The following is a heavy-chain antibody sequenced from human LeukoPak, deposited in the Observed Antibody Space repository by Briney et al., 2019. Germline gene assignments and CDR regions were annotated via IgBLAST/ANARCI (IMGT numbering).Heavy chain of an antibody. CDR2: ISGSGGST. CDR3: AKATYYYDSSGYYYYFDY. CDR1: GFTFSSFA. J-gene: IGHJ4*02. Sequence: GGSLRLSCAASGFTFSSFAMSWVRQAPGKGLEWVSSISGSGGSTFYAASVKGRFPISRDNSKNTLYLQMNSLRAEDTAVYYCAKATYYYDSSGYYYYFDYWGQGTLVTVSS. V-gene: IGHV3-23*01. D-gene: IGHD3-22*01.